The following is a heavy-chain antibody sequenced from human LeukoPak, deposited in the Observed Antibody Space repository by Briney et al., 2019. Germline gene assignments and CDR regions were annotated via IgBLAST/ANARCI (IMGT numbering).Heavy chain of an antibody. CDR2: IWYDGSNK. Sequence: PGGSLRLSCAASGFTFSSYGMHWVRQAPGKGLEWVAVIWYDGSNKYYADSVKGRFTISRDNSKNTLYLQMNSLRAEDTAVYYCARAGRDDYGDYFDYWGQGTLVTVSS. CDR1: GFTFSSYG. D-gene: IGHD4-17*01. CDR3: ARAGRDDYGDYFDY. V-gene: IGHV3-33*08. J-gene: IGHJ4*02.